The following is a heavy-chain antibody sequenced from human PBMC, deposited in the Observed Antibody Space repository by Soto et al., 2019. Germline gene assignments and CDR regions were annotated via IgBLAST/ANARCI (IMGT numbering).Heavy chain of an antibody. CDR2: IWYDGSNR. D-gene: IGHD1-26*01. CDR1: GFTFSSYG. Sequence: QVQLVESGGGVVQPGRSLRLSCAASGFTFSSYGMHWVRQAPGKGLEWVAGIWYDGSNRYYADSVKGRLTISRDNSKNTLYLQMNSLRAEDTAVYYCARGTRFYSGSYYEITNTGDYYYGMDVWGQGTTVTVSS. CDR3: ARGTRFYSGSYYEITNTGDYYYGMDV. V-gene: IGHV3-33*01. J-gene: IGHJ6*02.